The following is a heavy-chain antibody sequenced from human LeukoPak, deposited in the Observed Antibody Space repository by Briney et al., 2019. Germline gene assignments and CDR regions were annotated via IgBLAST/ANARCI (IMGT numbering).Heavy chain of an antibody. D-gene: IGHD3-22*01. V-gene: IGHV1-69*05. CDR3: AREGGDAYYYDSSGYRYAFDI. CDR2: IIPIFGTA. Sequence: SVKVSCKASGGTFSSYAISWVRQAPGQGLEWMGGIIPIFGTANYAQKFQGRVTITTDESTSTAYMELSSLRSEDTAVYYCAREGGDAYYYDSSGYRYAFDIWGQGTMVTVSS. J-gene: IGHJ3*02. CDR1: GGTFSSYA.